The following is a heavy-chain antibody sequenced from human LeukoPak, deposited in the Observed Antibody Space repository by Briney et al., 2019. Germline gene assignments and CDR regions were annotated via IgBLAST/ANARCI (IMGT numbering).Heavy chain of an antibody. V-gene: IGHV3-21*01. Sequence: KPGGSLRLSCAASGFTFSSYSMNWVRQAPGKGLEWVSSISSSSSYIYYADSVKGRFTISRDNAKNSLYLQMNSLRAEDTAVYYCARRVSYDFWSGYIFYYYYYMDVWGKGTTVTVTS. CDR3: ARRVSYDFWSGYIFYYYYYMDV. J-gene: IGHJ6*03. D-gene: IGHD3-3*01. CDR1: GFTFSSYS. CDR2: ISSSSSYI.